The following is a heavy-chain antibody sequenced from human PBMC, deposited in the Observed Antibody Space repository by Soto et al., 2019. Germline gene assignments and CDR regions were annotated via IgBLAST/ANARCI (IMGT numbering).Heavy chain of an antibody. Sequence: GGSLRLSCVVSGFTFSYYCMNWVRQAPGRGLEWVASISSGGNFIYYADSVRGRFTISRDNAENSLYPQMNSLRVEDTATYYCARTIIAFGQVIAPHWFDPWGQGTQVTVSS. V-gene: IGHV3-21*06. CDR1: GFTFSYYC. J-gene: IGHJ5*02. CDR3: ARTIIAFGQVIAPHWFDP. CDR2: ISSGGNFI. D-gene: IGHD3-16*02.